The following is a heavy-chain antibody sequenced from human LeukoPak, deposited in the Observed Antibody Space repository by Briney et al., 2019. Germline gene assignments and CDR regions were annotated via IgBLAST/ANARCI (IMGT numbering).Heavy chain of an antibody. Sequence: GSLRLSCAASGFTFSNYAMSWVRQAPGKGLEWVSAISGSGGDIYYADSVKGRFTISRDNSKNTLCLQMNSLTAEDTALYYCAKGSGGYSGYDFYFDYWGQGTLVTVSS. V-gene: IGHV3-23*01. D-gene: IGHD5-12*01. J-gene: IGHJ4*02. CDR2: ISGSGGDI. CDR1: GFTFSNYA. CDR3: AKGSGGYSGYDFYFDY.